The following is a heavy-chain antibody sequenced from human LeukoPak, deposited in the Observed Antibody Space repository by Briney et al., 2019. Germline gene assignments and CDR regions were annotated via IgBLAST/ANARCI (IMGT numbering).Heavy chain of an antibody. CDR1: GGSISSSSYY. CDR2: IYYSGST. D-gene: IGHD6-19*01. J-gene: IGHJ4*02. CDR3: AREAGQQWLVNY. V-gene: IGHV4-39*02. Sequence: PSETLSLTCTVSGGSISSSSYYWGWIRQPPGKGLEWIGSIYYSGSTYYNPSLKSRVTISVDTSKNQFSLKLSSVTAADTAVYYCAREAGQQWLVNYWGQGTLVTVSS.